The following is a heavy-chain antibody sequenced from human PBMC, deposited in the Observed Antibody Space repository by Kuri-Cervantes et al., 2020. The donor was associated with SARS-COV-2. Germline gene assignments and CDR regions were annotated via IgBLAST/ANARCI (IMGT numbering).Heavy chain of an antibody. V-gene: IGHV3-74*01. J-gene: IGHJ4*02. CDR3: VRDGDHWNFDY. D-gene: IGHD1-1*01. CDR1: GFTFSGHW. Sequence: GGSLRLSCAASGFTFSGHWIHWVRQAPGKGLVWVSRINPDGSYTNNADSVKGRFTLSRDNAKNMLFLQMNGLRAEDTAVYYCVRDGDHWNFDYWGQGTQVPGAS. CDR2: INPDGSYT.